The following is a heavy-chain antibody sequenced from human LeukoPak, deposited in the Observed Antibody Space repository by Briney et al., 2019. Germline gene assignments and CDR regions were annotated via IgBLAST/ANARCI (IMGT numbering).Heavy chain of an antibody. Sequence: PSETLSLTCTVSGGSVSSDSYYWSWIRQPPGKGLEWIGYIYYSGSTNYNPSLKSRVTISVDTSKNQFSLKLSSVTAADTAVYYCARDQWLVNEGGFDYWGQGTLVTVSS. V-gene: IGHV4-61*01. CDR2: IYYSGST. J-gene: IGHJ4*02. D-gene: IGHD6-19*01. CDR3: ARDQWLVNEGGFDY. CDR1: GGSVSSDSYY.